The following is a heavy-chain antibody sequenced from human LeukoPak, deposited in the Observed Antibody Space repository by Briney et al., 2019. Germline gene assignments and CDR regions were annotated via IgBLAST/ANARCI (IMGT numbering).Heavy chain of an antibody. J-gene: IGHJ4*02. D-gene: IGHD3-10*01. V-gene: IGHV5-51*01. CDR3: VRRHDSGGSDY. CDR1: GYTFSSYL. Sequence: GESLKISCTGSGYTFSSYLIGWVRQMPGKGLEWMGFIYPGDSDTRYSPSFQGQVTISADKSISTAYLQWSSLKASDTAMYYCVRRHDSGGSDYWGQGTLVTVSS. CDR2: IYPGDSDT.